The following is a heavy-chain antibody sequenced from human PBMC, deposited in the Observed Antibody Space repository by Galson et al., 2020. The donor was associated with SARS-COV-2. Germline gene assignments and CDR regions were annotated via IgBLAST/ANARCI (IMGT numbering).Heavy chain of an antibody. J-gene: IGHJ4*02. Sequence: ASVKVSCKASGYTFTNYNYAINWVRQAPGQGLEWMGWINTKTGNPTYAQGFRGRFVFSLDTSVSTAYLQISSLKAADTAVYYCARDRARMATIQDYWGQGTLVTVSS. CDR1: GYTFTNYNYA. V-gene: IGHV7-4-1*02. CDR3: ARDRARMATIQDY. D-gene: IGHD5-12*01. CDR2: INTKTGNP.